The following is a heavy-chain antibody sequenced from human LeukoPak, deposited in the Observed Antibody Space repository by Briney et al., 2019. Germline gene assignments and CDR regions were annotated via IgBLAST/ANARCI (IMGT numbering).Heavy chain of an antibody. CDR1: GFTFNNYA. V-gene: IGHV3-23*01. Sequence: GGSLRLSCAASGFTFNNYAMDWVRQAPGKGLEWVSLISRSGATTYYADSVKGRFTISRDNSRNTLYLQMTSLRAEDTAVYYCAKDPGDRWFFDLWGRGTLVTVSS. J-gene: IGHJ2*01. CDR2: ISRSGATT. CDR3: AKDPGDRWFFDL. D-gene: IGHD7-27*01.